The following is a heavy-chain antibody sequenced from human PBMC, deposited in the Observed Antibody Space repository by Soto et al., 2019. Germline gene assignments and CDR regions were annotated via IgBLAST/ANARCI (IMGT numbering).Heavy chain of an antibody. V-gene: IGHV1-58*01. J-gene: IGHJ3*02. CDR2: IVVGSGNT. Sequence: SVKVSCKASGFTFTSSSVQWVRQARGQRLEWIGWIVVGSGNTNYAQKFQERVTITRDMSTSTAYMELSSLRSEDTAVYYCAAAKEKMYSYQGSCSRNHDAYGMWG. D-gene: IGHD3-10*01. CDR1: GFTFTSSS. CDR3: AAAKEKMYSYQGSCSRNHDAYGM.